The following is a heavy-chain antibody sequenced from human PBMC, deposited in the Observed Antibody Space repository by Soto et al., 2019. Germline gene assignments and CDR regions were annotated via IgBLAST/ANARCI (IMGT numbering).Heavy chain of an antibody. CDR3: ARSRTGTPYGGMDV. CDR2: IHSGGDT. J-gene: IGHJ6*02. D-gene: IGHD1-7*01. CDR1: GFAVSSNY. Sequence: EVQLVESGGDLVQPGGSLRLSCAASGFAVSSNYMTWVRQAPGKGLEWVSVIHSGGDTHYADSVRGRFTISRDNSKNTLYLQMNSLRAEDTAVYYCARSRTGTPYGGMDVWGQGTTVTVSS. V-gene: IGHV3-66*01.